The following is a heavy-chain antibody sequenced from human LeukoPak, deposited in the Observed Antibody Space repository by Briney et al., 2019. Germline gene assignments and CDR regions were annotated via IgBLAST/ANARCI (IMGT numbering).Heavy chain of an antibody. CDR3: ATYDYFWGSYRSYAGADAFDI. Sequence: PGRSLRLSCAASGFTFSSYGIHWVRQAPGKGLEWVAVISYDGINKYYADSVKGRFTISRDNAKNSLYLQMNSLRAEDTAVYYCATYDYFWGSYRSYAGADAFDIWGQGTMVTVSS. V-gene: IGHV3-30*03. J-gene: IGHJ3*02. CDR2: ISYDGINK. CDR1: GFTFSSYG. D-gene: IGHD3-16*02.